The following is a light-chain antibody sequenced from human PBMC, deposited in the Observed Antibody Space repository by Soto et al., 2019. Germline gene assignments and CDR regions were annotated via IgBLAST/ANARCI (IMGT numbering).Light chain of an antibody. CDR1: QSLNRW. V-gene: IGKV1-5*01. Sequence: DIDVSQSPSILSASVWDRGTITGRASQSLNRWLAWYQQKPGKAPKLLIYDASSLQSGVPSRFSGSGSGTEFALTISSLQPDDFATYYCQQYNTYSWTFGPGTKVDIK. CDR3: QQYNTYSWT. J-gene: IGKJ1*01. CDR2: DAS.